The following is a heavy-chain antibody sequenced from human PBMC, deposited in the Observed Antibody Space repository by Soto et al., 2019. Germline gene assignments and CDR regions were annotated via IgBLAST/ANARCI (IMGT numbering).Heavy chain of an antibody. D-gene: IGHD3-22*01. V-gene: IGHV4-61*01. CDR2: IYYNGST. CDR1: GGSVSIGTYF. CDR3: ARNDNHYFYSITV. Sequence: PSETLSLTCSVSGGSVSIGTYFWHWIRQPPGGRLEWIGCIYYNGSTYYNPSLNSRVTISADTSKNQFSLRLGSVTAADTAVYYCARNDNHYFYSITVWGRGATVTVSS. J-gene: IGHJ6*02.